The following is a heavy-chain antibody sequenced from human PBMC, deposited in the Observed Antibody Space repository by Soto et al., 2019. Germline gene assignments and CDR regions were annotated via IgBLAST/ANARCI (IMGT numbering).Heavy chain of an antibody. Sequence: GGSLRLSCTTSRFTFGDYIMNWVRQAPGKGLEWVGFIRSKAYGGTTEYAASVKGRFTISRDDSKNIAYLQMNSLTTEDTGLYYCTRAWYRCGGDCFPAFDYWGQGTPVTVSS. J-gene: IGHJ4*02. CDR3: TRAWYRCGGDCFPAFDY. V-gene: IGHV3-49*04. CDR1: RFTFGDYI. D-gene: IGHD2-21*02. CDR2: IRSKAYGGTT.